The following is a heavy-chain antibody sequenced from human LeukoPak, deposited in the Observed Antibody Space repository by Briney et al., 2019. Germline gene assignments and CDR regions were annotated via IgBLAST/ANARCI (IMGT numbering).Heavy chain of an antibody. Sequence: ASVKVSCKASGYTFTGYYMHWVRQAPGQGLEWMGWINPNSGGTNYAQKFQGRVTMTRDTSISTAYMELSRLRSDDTAVHYCARAQQLRDAFDIWGQGTMVTVSS. CDR1: GYTFTGYY. CDR3: ARAQQLRDAFDI. D-gene: IGHD6-13*01. V-gene: IGHV1-2*02. J-gene: IGHJ3*02. CDR2: INPNSGGT.